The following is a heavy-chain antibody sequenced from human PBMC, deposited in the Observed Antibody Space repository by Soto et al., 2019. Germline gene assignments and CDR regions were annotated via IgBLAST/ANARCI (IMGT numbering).Heavy chain of an antibody. J-gene: IGHJ6*02. CDR3: ARDKARLQLGGNYYYILDV. V-gene: IGHV1-69*12. CDR2: IRPVFPRT. D-gene: IGHD1-1*01. Sequence: QVQLVQSGAEVKKPGSSVKVSCKASGGTFSTSAISWVRQARGQGLEWVGGIRPVFPRTDYAQNFQGRVTLTADETTTTPYLELTSLRADDTAVYYSARDKARLQLGGNYYYILDVWGQGTAITVSS. CDR1: GGTFSTSA.